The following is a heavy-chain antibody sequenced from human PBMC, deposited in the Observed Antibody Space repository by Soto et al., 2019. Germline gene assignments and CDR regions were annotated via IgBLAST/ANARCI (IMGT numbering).Heavy chain of an antibody. J-gene: IGHJ6*02. D-gene: IGHD3-16*01. V-gene: IGHV4-30-4*01. CDR3: ARDRGGYYGMDV. CDR2: IYYSGST. Sequence: QVQLQESGPGLVKPSQTLSLTCTVSGGSISSGDYYWSWIRQPPGKGLEWIGYIYYSGSTYYNPSLKSRVTTSVDTSKNQFSLKLTSVIATDTAVYYCARDRGGYYGMDVWGQGTTVTVSS. CDR1: GGSISSGDYY.